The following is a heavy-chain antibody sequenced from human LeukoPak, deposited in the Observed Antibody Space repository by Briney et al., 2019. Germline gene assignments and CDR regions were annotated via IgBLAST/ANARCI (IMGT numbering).Heavy chain of an antibody. CDR3: ARLGGATSPFGY. CDR2: IKQDGSEK. D-gene: IGHD1-26*01. CDR1: GFTFSSYW. J-gene: IGHJ4*02. Sequence: PGGSLRLSCAASGFTFSSYWMSWVRQAPGKGLEWVANIKQDGSEKYYVDSVRGRFTISRDNAKNSLYLQMNSLRAEDTAIYYCARLGGATSPFGYWGQGTLVTVPS. V-gene: IGHV3-7*03.